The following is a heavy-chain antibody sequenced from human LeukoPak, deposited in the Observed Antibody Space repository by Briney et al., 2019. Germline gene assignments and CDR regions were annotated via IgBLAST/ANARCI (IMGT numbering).Heavy chain of an antibody. CDR1: GFTFSSYA. J-gene: IGHJ6*02. D-gene: IGHD3-10*01. Sequence: GGSLRLSCAASGFTFSSYAMSWVRQAPGKGLEWVSLISATATYYADSVKGRFTISRDISRNTLYLQMNSLRAEDTAVYYCARTVLLWFGELDNHSMDVWGQGTTVTVSS. V-gene: IGHV3-23*01. CDR3: ARTVLLWFGELDNHSMDV. CDR2: ISATAT.